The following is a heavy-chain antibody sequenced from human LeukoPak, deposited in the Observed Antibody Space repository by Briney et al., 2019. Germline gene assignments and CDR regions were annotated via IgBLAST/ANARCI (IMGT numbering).Heavy chain of an antibody. CDR3: ARDSWNYFPHYYYGMDV. V-gene: IGHV4-4*07. Sequence: SETLSLTCTVSGGSISSYYWSWIRQPAGKGLEWIGRIYTSGSTNYNPSLKSRVTMSVDTSKNQFSLKLSSVTAADTAVYYCARDSWNYFPHYYYGMDVWGQGTTVTVSS. D-gene: IGHD1-7*01. CDR1: GGSISSYY. CDR2: IYTSGST. J-gene: IGHJ6*02.